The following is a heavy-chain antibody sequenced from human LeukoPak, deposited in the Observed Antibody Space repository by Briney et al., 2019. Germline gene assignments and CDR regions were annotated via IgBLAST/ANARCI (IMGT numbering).Heavy chain of an antibody. D-gene: IGHD2-8*01. J-gene: IGHJ4*02. V-gene: IGHV3-11*04. CDR1: GFTFSDYY. CDR3: AKQRGHCTNGVCYYFDY. CDR2: ISSSGSTI. Sequence: GGSLCLSCAASGFTFSDYYMLWIRRAPGKGLEWVSYISSSGSTIYYADFVKGRFTISRDNATNSLYLQMNSLRAEDTAVYYCAKQRGHCTNGVCYYFDYWGQGTLVTVSS.